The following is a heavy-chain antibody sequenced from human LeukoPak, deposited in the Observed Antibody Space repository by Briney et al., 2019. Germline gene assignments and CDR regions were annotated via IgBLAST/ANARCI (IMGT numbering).Heavy chain of an antibody. CDR1: GYTLPEIS. CDR2: FDPENGET. D-gene: IGHD3-10*01. J-gene: IGHJ4*02. Sequence: ASVKVSCKVSGYTLPEISIHWVRQAPGKGLEWMGGFDPENGETVSARRFQRRLTMTEDTSSDTAYIELSSLTSEDTAVYYCAASGGYFDYWGQGTLVTVSS. V-gene: IGHV1-24*01. CDR3: AASGGYFDY.